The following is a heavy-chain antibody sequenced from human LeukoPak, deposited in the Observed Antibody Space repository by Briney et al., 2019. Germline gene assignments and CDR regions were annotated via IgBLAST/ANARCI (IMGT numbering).Heavy chain of an antibody. D-gene: IGHD3-22*01. Sequence: SVKVSCKASGYTFTSYAMNWVRQAPGQGLEWMGGIIPIFGTANYAQKFQGRVTITADKSTSTAYMELSSLRSEDTAVYYCAICLSGYYRGDYWGQRTLVTVSS. CDR3: AICLSGYYRGDY. J-gene: IGHJ4*02. CDR2: IIPIFGTA. CDR1: GYTFTSYA. V-gene: IGHV1-69*06.